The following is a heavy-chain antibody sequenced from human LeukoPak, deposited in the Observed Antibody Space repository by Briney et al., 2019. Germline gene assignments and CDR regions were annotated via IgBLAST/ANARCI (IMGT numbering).Heavy chain of an antibody. D-gene: IGHD3-16*01. Sequence: GGSLRLSCAASGFTFSSYSMNWVRQAPGKGLEWVSLISSSSSYIYYADSVKGRFTISRDNAKNSLYLQMNSLRAEDMALYYCAKGGGGRLIYYYYMDVWGKGTTVTVSS. CDR3: AKGGGGRLIYYYYMDV. V-gene: IGHV3-21*04. CDR2: ISSSSSYI. CDR1: GFTFSSYS. J-gene: IGHJ6*03.